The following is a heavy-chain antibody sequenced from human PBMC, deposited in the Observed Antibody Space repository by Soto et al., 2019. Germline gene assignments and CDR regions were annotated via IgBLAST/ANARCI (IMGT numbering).Heavy chain of an antibody. J-gene: IGHJ4*02. Sequence: SETLSLTCTVSGGSISSYYWSWIRQPPGKGLEWIAYIYYSGSTNYNPSLRSRVTISVDTSSNQFSLNLTSVSAADTAVYFCARGVLGYTYGTFDSWGQGTLVTVSS. V-gene: IGHV4-59*01. D-gene: IGHD5-18*01. CDR3: ARGVLGYTYGTFDS. CDR1: GGSISSYY. CDR2: IYYSGST.